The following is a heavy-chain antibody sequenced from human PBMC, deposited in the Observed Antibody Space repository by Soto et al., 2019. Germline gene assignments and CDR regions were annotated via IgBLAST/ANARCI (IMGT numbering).Heavy chain of an antibody. CDR2: IYYSGST. J-gene: IGHJ4*02. V-gene: IGHV4-31*03. Sequence: QVQLQESGPGLVKPSQTLSLTCTVSGGSISSGGYYWSWIRQHPGKGLEWIGYIYYSGSTYYNPSLKSRVTISVDTSKNQLSLKLSSVTAADTAVYYCARIVHCSSTSCERAFDYWGQGTLVTVSS. D-gene: IGHD2-2*01. CDR3: ARIVHCSSTSCERAFDY. CDR1: GGSISSGGYY.